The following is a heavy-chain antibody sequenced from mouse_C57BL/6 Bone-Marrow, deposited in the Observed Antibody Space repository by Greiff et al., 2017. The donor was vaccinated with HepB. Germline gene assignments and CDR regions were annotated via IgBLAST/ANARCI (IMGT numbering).Heavy chain of an antibody. J-gene: IGHJ3*01. CDR2: INPNNGGT. V-gene: IGHV1-22*01. Sequence: EVQLQQSGPELVKPGASVKMSCKASGYTFTDYNMHWVKQSHGKSLEWIGYINPNNGGTSYNQKFKGKATLTVNKSSSTAYMELRSLTSEDSAVYYCARTHYGYAWFAYWGQGTLVTVSA. CDR1: GYTFTDYN. CDR3: ARTHYGYAWFAY. D-gene: IGHD2-2*01.